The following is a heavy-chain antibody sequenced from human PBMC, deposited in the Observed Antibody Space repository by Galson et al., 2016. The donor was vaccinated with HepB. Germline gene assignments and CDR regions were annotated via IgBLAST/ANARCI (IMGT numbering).Heavy chain of an antibody. D-gene: IGHD3-16*01. CDR3: TTPTTGE. CDR1: GFTFTNAW. Sequence: SLRLSCAASGFTFTNAWMSWVRQAPGKGLEWVGRIKSKTDGGSIEYAAVVKGRFTISRDDSKNTLYLHMTSLRIDDPAMYYCTTPTTGEWGQGTLVTVS. J-gene: IGHJ4*02. CDR2: IKSKTDGGSI. V-gene: IGHV3-15*01.